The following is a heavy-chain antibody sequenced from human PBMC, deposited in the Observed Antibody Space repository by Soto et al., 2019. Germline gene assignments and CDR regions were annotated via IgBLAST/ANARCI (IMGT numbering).Heavy chain of an antibody. CDR2: ISAYNGNT. J-gene: IGHJ4*02. D-gene: IGHD6-25*01. V-gene: IGHV1-18*04. Sequence: ASVKVSCKATGYTFINSAIAWVRQAPGQGLEWMGWISAYNGNTNYAQKLQGRVTMTRNTSISTAYMELSSLRSEDTAVYYCARERSGSFDYWGQGTLVTVSS. CDR3: ARERSGSFDY. CDR1: GYTFINSA.